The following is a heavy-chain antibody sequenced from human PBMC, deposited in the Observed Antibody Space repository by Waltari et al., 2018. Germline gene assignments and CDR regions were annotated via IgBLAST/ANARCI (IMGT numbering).Heavy chain of an antibody. V-gene: IGHV1-8*03. CDR2: MNPNSGNT. CDR1: GYTFTSYD. J-gene: IGHJ5*02. Sequence: QVQLVESGGGVVQPGRSLRLSCAASGYTFTSYDINWVRQATGQGLEWMGWMNPNSGNTGYAQKFQGRVTITRNTSISTAYMELSSLRSEDTAVYYCARERTDWFDPWGQGTLVTVSS. CDR3: ARERTDWFDP.